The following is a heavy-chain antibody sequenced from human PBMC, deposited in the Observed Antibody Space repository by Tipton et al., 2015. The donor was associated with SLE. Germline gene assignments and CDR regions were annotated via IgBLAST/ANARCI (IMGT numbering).Heavy chain of an antibody. J-gene: IGHJ4*02. Sequence: LRLSCSVSGGSISSGSYYWSWIRQPAGKGLEWIGYIYYSGSTYYNPSLQSRLTMSVDTSRNQFSLKLTSVTAADTAVYFCARFDYSNWDDYWGQGTLVTVSS. CDR1: GGSISSGSYY. CDR2: IYYSGST. CDR3: ARFDYSNWDDY. V-gene: IGHV4-31*02. D-gene: IGHD4-11*01.